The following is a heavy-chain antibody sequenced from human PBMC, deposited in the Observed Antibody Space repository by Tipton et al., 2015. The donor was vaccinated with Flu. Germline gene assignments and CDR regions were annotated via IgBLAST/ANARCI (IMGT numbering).Heavy chain of an antibody. V-gene: IGHV4-31*03. CDR2: IYYSGST. CDR3: ARDRGYYGSGSYYNVGWFDP. D-gene: IGHD3-10*01. CDR1: GGSISSGGYY. J-gene: IGHJ5*02. Sequence: LSLTCTVSGGSISSGGYYWSWIRQHPGKGLEWIGYIYYSGSTYYNPSLKSRVTISVDTSKNQFSLKLSSVTAADTAVYYCARDRGYYGSGSYYNVGWFDPWGQGTLVTVSS.